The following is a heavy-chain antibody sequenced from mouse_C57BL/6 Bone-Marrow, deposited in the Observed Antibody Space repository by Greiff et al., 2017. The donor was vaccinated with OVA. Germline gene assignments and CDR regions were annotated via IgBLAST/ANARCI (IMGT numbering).Heavy chain of an antibody. D-gene: IGHD2-4*01. V-gene: IGHV5-4*03. CDR2: ISDGGSYT. Sequence: EVMLVESGGGLVKPGGSLKLSCAASGFTFSSYAMSWVRQTPEKRLEWVGTISDGGSYTYYPDNVKGQSTISGDNAKNNLYLQMSLLTSEDTAMYYCACEDDFSYFDDWGQGTMVTVSA. J-gene: IGHJ3*01. CDR3: ACEDDFSYFDD. CDR1: GFTFSSYA.